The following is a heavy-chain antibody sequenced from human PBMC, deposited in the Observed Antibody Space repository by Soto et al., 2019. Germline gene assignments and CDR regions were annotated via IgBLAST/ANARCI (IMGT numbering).Heavy chain of an antibody. CDR1: GFIFSSYY. CDR3: VRVWRLVGRYGMDV. J-gene: IGHJ6*02. Sequence: GGSLRLSCVGPGFIFSSYYMNWVRQAPGKGLEWVSSTSGGSAYIYYADSVKGRFTISRDNAKNSLYLEMNSLRVEDTAVYYCVRVWRLVGRYGMDVWGQGTTVTVSS. D-gene: IGHD6-25*01. V-gene: IGHV3-21*01. CDR2: TSGGSAYI.